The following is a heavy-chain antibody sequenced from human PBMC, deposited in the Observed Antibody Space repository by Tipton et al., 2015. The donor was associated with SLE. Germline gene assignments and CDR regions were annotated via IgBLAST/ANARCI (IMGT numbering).Heavy chain of an antibody. D-gene: IGHD4-11*01. CDR3: AREFLNPVTTVHYYFDL. CDR2: FYIGGST. CDR1: GGSLTNYY. J-gene: IGHJ2*01. V-gene: IGHV4-4*07. Sequence: TLSLTCTVSGGSLTNYYWSWIRQPAGKGPEWIGRFYIGGSTNYNPSLQSRVTMSVDTSKNHFSLKLISVTAADTAVYYCAREFLNPVTTVHYYFDLWGRGTLVTVSS.